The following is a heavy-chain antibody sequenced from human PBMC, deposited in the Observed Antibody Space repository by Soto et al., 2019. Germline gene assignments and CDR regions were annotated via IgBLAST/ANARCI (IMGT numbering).Heavy chain of an antibody. CDR2: IKIKTEGGTT. V-gene: IGHV3-15*01. J-gene: IGHJ4*02. CDR3: NTRVSGISGHYYFDL. CDR1: GFTFSNGL. Sequence: GGSLKLFWAASGFTFSNGLMTWVRQAPGKGLEWVGHIKIKTEGGTTDYAAPVKGRFTISRDDSRNTLYLQMTSLKTEDTAVYYCNTRVSGISGHYYFDLWGQGTQVTVSS. D-gene: IGHD3-22*01.